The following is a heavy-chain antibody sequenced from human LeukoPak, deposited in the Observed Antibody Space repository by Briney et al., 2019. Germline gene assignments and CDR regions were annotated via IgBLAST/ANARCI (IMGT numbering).Heavy chain of an antibody. Sequence: PSETLSLTCTVSGASISSSSSYWGWIRQPPGKGLEWIGTISYGGSHNYSPSLKGRVTVSLVTSKNQFSLKLSSVTAADTAVYHCARQTIGMAFDIWGQGIMVTVSS. D-gene: IGHD2/OR15-2a*01. CDR3: ARQTIGMAFDI. CDR2: ISYGGSH. J-gene: IGHJ3*02. V-gene: IGHV4-39*01. CDR1: GASISSSSSY.